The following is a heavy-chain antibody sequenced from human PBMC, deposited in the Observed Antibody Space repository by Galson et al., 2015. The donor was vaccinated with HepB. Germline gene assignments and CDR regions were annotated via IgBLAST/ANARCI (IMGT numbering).Heavy chain of an antibody. CDR2: IKYDGSGD. D-gene: IGHD2-2*01. CDR3: ARLRGGRVPTGLFDN. CDR1: GFPFGDYW. J-gene: IGHJ4*02. V-gene: IGHV3-7*03. Sequence: SLRLSCAASGFPFGDYWMNWVRQSPEKGLEWVANIKYDGSGDYYVNSVKGRFTISRDNAKNSLYLHMAGLRAEDTAVYYCARLRGGRVPTGLFDNWGQGTLVTVSS.